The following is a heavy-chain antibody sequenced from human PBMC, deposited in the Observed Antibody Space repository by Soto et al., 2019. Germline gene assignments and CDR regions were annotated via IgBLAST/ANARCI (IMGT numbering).Heavy chain of an antibody. J-gene: IGHJ4*02. CDR3: ARRDSSGYYFDY. V-gene: IGHV4-34*01. Sequence: SETLSLTCAVYGGSFSGYYWSWIRQPPGKGLEWIGEINHSGSTNYNPSLKSRVTISVDTSKNQFSLKLSSVTAADTAVYYCARRDSSGYYFDYWGQGTLVTVSS. CDR1: GGSFSGYY. D-gene: IGHD3-22*01. CDR2: INHSGST.